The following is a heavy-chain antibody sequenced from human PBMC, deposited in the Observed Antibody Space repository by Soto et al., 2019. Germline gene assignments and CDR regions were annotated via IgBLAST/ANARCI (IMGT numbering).Heavy chain of an antibody. CDR3: AXERITMIVVVQVYGMDV. Sequence: PSETLSLTCAVYGGSFSCYYWSWIRQPPGKGLEWIGEINHSGSTNYNPSLKSRVTISVDTSKNQFSLKLSSVTAADTAVYYCAXERITMIVVVQVYGMDVWGQGTTVTVSS. V-gene: IGHV4-34*01. CDR1: GGSFSCYY. J-gene: IGHJ6*02. CDR2: INHSGST. D-gene: IGHD3-22*01.